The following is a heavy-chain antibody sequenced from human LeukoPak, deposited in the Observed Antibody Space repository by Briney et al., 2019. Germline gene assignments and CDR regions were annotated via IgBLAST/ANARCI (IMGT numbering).Heavy chain of an antibody. CDR1: GYTFTSYG. J-gene: IGHJ6*03. D-gene: IGHD3-10*01. V-gene: IGHV1-18*04. CDR2: IIAYNGNT. CDR3: ARGIRGVSHVYYYYMDV. Sequence: GASVKVSCMASGYTFTSYGITWVRQAPGQGLEWMGWIIAYNGNTNYAQNLQGRVTMTRHNSMSTAYMELRSLRSEDTAVYYCARGIRGVSHVYYYYMDVWGKGTTVTISS.